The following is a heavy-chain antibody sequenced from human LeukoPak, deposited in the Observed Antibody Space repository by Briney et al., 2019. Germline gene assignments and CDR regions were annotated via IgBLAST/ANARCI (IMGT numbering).Heavy chain of an antibody. V-gene: IGHV3-33*08. J-gene: IGHJ4*02. CDR2: IWYDGSEE. CDR3: ATLSFGDTDY. Sequence: GGSLRLSCADSGFTFSTYAMSWVRQAPGKGLEWVAIIWYDGSEEYYADSVKGRFTISKDNLKNTLYLQMNSLRAEDTAVYYCATLSFGDTDYWGQGTVVTVSS. CDR1: GFTFSTYA. D-gene: IGHD2-21*02.